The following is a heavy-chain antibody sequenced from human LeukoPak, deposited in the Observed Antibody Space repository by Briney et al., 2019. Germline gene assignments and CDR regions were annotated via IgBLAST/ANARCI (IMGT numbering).Heavy chain of an antibody. CDR2: INHSGST. CDR3: ARANQWLLRSWFDP. CDR1: GGSFSGYY. D-gene: IGHD6-19*01. J-gene: IGHJ5*02. Sequence: PSETLSLTCAVYGGSFSGYYWSWIRQPPGKGLEWIGGINHSGSTNYNPSLKSRVTISVDTSKNQFSLKLSSVTAADTAVYYCARANQWLLRSWFDPWGQGTLVTVSS. V-gene: IGHV4-34*01.